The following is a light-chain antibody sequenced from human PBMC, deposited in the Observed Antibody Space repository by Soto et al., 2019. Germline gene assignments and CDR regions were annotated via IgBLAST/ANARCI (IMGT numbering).Light chain of an antibody. CDR2: EGS. J-gene: IGLJ1*01. Sequence: QSALTQPASVSGSPGQSITLSCTGTSSDVGSYSLVSWYQQHPGKAPKLMIYEGSKRPSGVSNRFSGSKSGNTASLTISGLQAEDESDYYCCSYAGTNLVFGTGTKLTVL. CDR1: SSDVGSYSL. V-gene: IGLV2-23*01. CDR3: CSYAGTNLV.